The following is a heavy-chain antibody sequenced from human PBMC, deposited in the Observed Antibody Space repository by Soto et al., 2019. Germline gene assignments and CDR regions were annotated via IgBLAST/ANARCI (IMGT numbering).Heavy chain of an antibody. D-gene: IGHD3-10*01. Sequence: GESLKISCKGSGCSFTSYWIGWVRQMPGKGLEWMGIIYPGDSDTRYSPSFQGQVTISADKSISTAYLQWSSLKASDTAMYYCARHAGVLLWFGELSVAFDIWGQGTMVTVSS. CDR3: ARHAGVLLWFGELSVAFDI. CDR2: IYPGDSDT. J-gene: IGHJ3*02. V-gene: IGHV5-51*01. CDR1: GCSFTSYW.